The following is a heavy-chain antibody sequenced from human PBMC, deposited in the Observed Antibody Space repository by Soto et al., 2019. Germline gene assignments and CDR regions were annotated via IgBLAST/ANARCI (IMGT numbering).Heavy chain of an antibody. D-gene: IGHD3-3*01. J-gene: IGHJ4*02. CDR1: GGSISNSGYY. V-gene: IGHV4-39*01. CDR2: IYYSGST. Sequence: SETLSLTCTVSGGSISNSGYYWGWIRQPPGKGLEWIGSIYYSGSTYYSPSLKSRVTISVDTSKNQFSLNLTSVTAADTAAYYCAKGITLFGVAPPLAPSDYWGQGTLVTVSS. CDR3: AKGITLFGVAPPLAPSDY.